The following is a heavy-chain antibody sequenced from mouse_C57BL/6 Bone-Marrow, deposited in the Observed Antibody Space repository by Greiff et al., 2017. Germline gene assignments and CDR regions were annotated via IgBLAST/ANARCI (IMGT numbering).Heavy chain of an antibody. D-gene: IGHD1-1*01. CDR1: GYTFTSYW. V-gene: IGHV1-5*01. J-gene: IGHJ4*01. Sequence: VQLQQSGTVLARPGASVKMSCKTSGYTFTSYWMHWVKQRPGQGLEWIGAIYPGNSDTSYNQKFKGKAKLTAVTSASTAYMELSSLTNEDSAVYYCTRSVLRFNAIDYWGQGTSVTVSS. CDR2: IYPGNSDT. CDR3: TRSVLRFNAIDY.